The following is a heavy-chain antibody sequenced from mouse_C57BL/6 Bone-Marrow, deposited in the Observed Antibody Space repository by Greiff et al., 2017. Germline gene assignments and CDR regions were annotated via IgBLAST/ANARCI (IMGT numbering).Heavy chain of an antibody. J-gene: IGHJ1*03. Sequence: VQLQQSVAELVRPGASVKLSCTASGFNIKNTYMHWVKQRPEQVLEWIGRIDPANGNTKYAPKFQGKATITADTSSNTAYLQLSSLTSEDTAIYYCAFFTTVVAHWYFDVWGRGTTVTVSS. CDR1: GFNIKNTY. V-gene: IGHV14-3*01. CDR2: IDPANGNT. D-gene: IGHD1-1*01. CDR3: AFFTTVVAHWYFDV.